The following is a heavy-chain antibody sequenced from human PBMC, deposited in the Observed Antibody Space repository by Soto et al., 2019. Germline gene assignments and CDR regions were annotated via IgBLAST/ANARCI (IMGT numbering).Heavy chain of an antibody. V-gene: IGHV3-48*03. D-gene: IGHD4-4*01. J-gene: IGHJ5*02. Sequence: GGSLRLSCAASGLTFSSYEMNWVRQAPGKGLEWVSYISSSGSTIYYADSVKGRFTISRDNAKNSLYLQMNSLRAEDTAVYYCARDHFGNYYKDWFDPWGQGTLVTVSS. CDR1: GLTFSSYE. CDR3: ARDHFGNYYKDWFDP. CDR2: ISSSGSTI.